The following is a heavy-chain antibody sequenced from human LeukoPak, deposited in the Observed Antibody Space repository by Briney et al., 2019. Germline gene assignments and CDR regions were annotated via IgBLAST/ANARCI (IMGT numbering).Heavy chain of an antibody. CDR1: GDFISSYF. J-gene: IGHJ3*02. D-gene: IGHD3/OR15-3a*01. CDR3: ARDGPRLEDAFDI. V-gene: IGHV4-4*07. Sequence: PSETLSLTCTVSGDFISSYFWSWIRQPAGKGLEWIGHIYTSGSTNYNPSLKSRITMSVDTSKNQISLKLSSVTAADTAVYYCARDGPRLEDAFDIWGQGTMVSVSS. CDR2: IYTSGST.